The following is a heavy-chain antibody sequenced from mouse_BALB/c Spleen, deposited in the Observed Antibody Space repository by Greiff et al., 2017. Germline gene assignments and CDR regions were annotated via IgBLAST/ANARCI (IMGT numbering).Heavy chain of an antibody. Sequence: VKLMESGPGLVAPSQSLSITCTVSGFSLTSYGVHWVRQPPGKGLEWLGVIWAGGSTNYNSALMSRLSISKDNSKSQVFLKMNSLQTDDTAMYYCATSTMVTTKAMDYWGQGTSVTVSS. D-gene: IGHD2-1*01. V-gene: IGHV2-9*02. CDR1: GFSLTSYG. CDR2: IWAGGST. CDR3: ATSTMVTTKAMDY. J-gene: IGHJ4*01.